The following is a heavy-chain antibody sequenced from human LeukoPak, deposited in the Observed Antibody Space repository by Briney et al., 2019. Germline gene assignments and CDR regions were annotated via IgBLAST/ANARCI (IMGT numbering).Heavy chain of an antibody. Sequence: GESLKISCKGSGYSFTSYWIGWVRQMPGKGLEWMGIIYPGDSDTRYSPSFQGQVTISADKSISTAYLQWSSLKASDTAMYYCARTTGITMVRGVINYLDYWGQGTLVTVSS. CDR2: IYPGDSDT. D-gene: IGHD3-10*01. CDR3: ARTTGITMVRGVINYLDY. V-gene: IGHV5-51*01. CDR1: GYSFTSYW. J-gene: IGHJ4*02.